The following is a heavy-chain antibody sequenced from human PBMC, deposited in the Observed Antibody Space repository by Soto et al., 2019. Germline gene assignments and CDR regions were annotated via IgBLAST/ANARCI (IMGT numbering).Heavy chain of an antibody. CDR1: VVSISLNY. CDR2: VYNSGST. J-gene: IGHJ4*02. CDR3: ACGSESYNWNDVGY. D-gene: IGHD1-1*01. Sequence: SETLSLTCTFSVVSISLNYWTCIRHPPGKGLEWIGSVYNSGSTNYNPSLKSRVTISVDTSKNQFSLRLSSVTAADTAVYYCACGSESYNWNDVGYWGQGTLVTVSS. V-gene: IGHV4-59*01.